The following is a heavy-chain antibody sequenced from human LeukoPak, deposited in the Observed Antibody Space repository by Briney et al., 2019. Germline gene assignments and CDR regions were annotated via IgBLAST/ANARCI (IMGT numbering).Heavy chain of an antibody. J-gene: IGHJ3*02. Sequence: GASVKVPCKASGYTFTSYDINWVRQATGQGLEWMGWMNPNSGNTGYAQKFQGRVTITRNTSISTAYMELSSLRSEDTAVYYCASRINYYGSGSYYKNDAFDIWGQGTMVTVSS. CDR3: ASRINYYGSGSYYKNDAFDI. V-gene: IGHV1-8*03. CDR2: MNPNSGNT. CDR1: GYTFTSYD. D-gene: IGHD3-10*01.